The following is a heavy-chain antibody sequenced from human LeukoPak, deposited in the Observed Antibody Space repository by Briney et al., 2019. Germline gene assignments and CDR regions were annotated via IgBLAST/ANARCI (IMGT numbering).Heavy chain of an antibody. Sequence: PGGSLRLSCAASGFTFSSYWMSWVRQAPGKGLEWVANIKQDGSEKYYVDSVKGRFTISRDNAKNSLYLQMNSLRAEDTAVYYCARGAPNYDFWNGYPYYYGMDVWGQGTTVTVSS. CDR1: GFTFSSYW. V-gene: IGHV3-7*01. J-gene: IGHJ6*02. CDR2: IKQDGSEK. CDR3: ARGAPNYDFWNGYPYYYGMDV. D-gene: IGHD3-3*01.